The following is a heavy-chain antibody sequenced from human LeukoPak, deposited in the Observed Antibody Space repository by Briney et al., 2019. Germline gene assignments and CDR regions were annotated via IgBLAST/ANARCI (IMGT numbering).Heavy chain of an antibody. Sequence: GGSLRLSCAASGFTFSSYSMNWVRQAPGKGLEGVSSISSSSDYIYYADSLKGRFTISRDNAKNSLYLQMNSLRAEDTAVYYCAREEGGAGLYGFDIWGQGTMVTVSS. V-gene: IGHV3-21*01. CDR1: GFTFSSYS. J-gene: IGHJ3*02. CDR3: AREEGGAGLYGFDI. D-gene: IGHD1-26*01. CDR2: ISSSSDYI.